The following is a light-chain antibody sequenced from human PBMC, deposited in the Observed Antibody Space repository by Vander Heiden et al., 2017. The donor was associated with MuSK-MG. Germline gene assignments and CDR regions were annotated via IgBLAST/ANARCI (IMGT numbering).Light chain of an antibody. Sequence: QSALTQPASVSGSPGRSNTISCTGTSSDVGDYNYVSWDQQHPVKTPQIMIYDVRNRPSGGSHRFSGSKSVNTASLTISGCQPEDEADYYCSACTRGSLIFGTGTKVSV. CDR1: SSDVGDYNY. J-gene: IGLJ1*01. CDR2: DVR. V-gene: IGLV2-14*03. CDR3: SACTRGSLI.